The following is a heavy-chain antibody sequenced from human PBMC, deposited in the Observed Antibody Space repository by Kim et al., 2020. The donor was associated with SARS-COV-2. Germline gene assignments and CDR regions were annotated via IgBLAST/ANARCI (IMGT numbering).Heavy chain of an antibody. V-gene: IGHV4-34*01. CDR3: ARGRYSSSWYGPRNGMDV. D-gene: IGHD6-13*01. CDR2: INHSGST. Sequence: SETLSLTCAVYGGSFSGYYWSWIRQPPGKGLEWIGEINHSGSTNYNPSLKSRVTISVDTSKNQFSLKLSSVTAADTAVYYCARGRYSSSWYGPRNGMDVWGQGTTVNVSS. J-gene: IGHJ6*02. CDR1: GGSFSGYY.